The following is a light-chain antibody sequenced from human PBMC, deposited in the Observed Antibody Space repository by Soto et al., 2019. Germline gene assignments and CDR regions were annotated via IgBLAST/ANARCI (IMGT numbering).Light chain of an antibody. CDR1: SGSVSTSYY. CDR3: VLYMGSGTWV. V-gene: IGLV8-61*01. Sequence: QAVVTQEPSFSVSPGTTVTLTCGLNSGSVSTSYYPSWYQQTPGQAPRTLMYNTNTRSSGVPDRFSGSILGNKAALTITGAQAEDESDYYCVLYMGSGTWVFGGGTKLTVL. J-gene: IGLJ3*02. CDR2: NTN.